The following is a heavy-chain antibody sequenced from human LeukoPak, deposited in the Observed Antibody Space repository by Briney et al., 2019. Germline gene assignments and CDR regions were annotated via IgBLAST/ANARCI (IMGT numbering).Heavy chain of an antibody. V-gene: IGHV3-66*01. J-gene: IGHJ4*02. CDR2: IYSGGST. CDR3: ARDRGQQLFLD. CDR1: GFTFSSSD. Sequence: PGGSLRLSCAASGFTFSSSDMSWFRQAPGKGLEWVSVIYSGGSTYYADSVKGRFTISRDNSKNTLYLQMNSLRAEDTAVYYCARDRGQQLFLDWGQGTLVTVSS. D-gene: IGHD6-13*01.